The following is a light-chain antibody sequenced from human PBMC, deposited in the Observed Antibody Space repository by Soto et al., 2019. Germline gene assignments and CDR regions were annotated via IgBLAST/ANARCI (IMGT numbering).Light chain of an antibody. CDR3: QQSYSSTWA. V-gene: IGKV1-5*03. Sequence: DIPMTQSPSTLSGSLGDRVTITCRASQTISSWLAWYQQKPGKAPKLLIYTASSLQSGVPSRFSGSGSETDFTLTISSLQPEDFATYSCQQSYSSTWAFGQGTKVDI. J-gene: IGKJ1*01. CDR1: QTISSW. CDR2: TAS.